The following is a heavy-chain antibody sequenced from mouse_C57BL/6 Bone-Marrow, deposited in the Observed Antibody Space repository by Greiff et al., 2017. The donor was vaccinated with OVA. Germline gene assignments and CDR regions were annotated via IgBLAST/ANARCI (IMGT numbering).Heavy chain of an antibody. CDR1: GFTFSSYG. CDR3: ARGDYYYYALVLFDY. J-gene: IGHJ2*01. CDR2: ISSGGSYT. V-gene: IGHV5-6*02. Sequence: EVKLVESGGDLVKPGGSLKLSCAASGFTFSSYGMSWVRQTPDKRLEWVATISSGGSYTYYPDSVKGRFTITRDNAKNTLYLQMSSLKSEDTAMYDCARGDYYYYALVLFDYWGQGTTLTVSS. D-gene: IGHD1-1*01.